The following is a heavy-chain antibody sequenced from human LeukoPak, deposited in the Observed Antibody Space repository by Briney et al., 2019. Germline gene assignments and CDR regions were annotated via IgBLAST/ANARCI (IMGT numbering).Heavy chain of an antibody. J-gene: IGHJ5*02. Sequence: PGRSLRLSCAASGFTFSSYAMSWVRQAPGKGLEWVSAISGSGGSTYYADSVKGRFTISRDNSKNTLYLQMNSLRAEDTAVYYCAKDLLLGYCSGGSCYDWFDPWGQGTLVTVSS. CDR3: AKDLLLGYCSGGSCYDWFDP. CDR2: ISGSGGST. D-gene: IGHD2-15*01. CDR1: GFTFSSYA. V-gene: IGHV3-23*01.